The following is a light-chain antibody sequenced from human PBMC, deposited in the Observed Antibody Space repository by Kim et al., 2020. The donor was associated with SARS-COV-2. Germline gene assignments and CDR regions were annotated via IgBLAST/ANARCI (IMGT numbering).Light chain of an antibody. V-gene: IGLV1-44*01. CDR2: NNN. Sequence: QSVLTQPPSASGIPGQRVTISCSGSNSNIGSNTLNWYQQLPGTAPKLLIYNNNQRPSGVPDRFSGSKSGTSASLAISGLQSEDEADYYCATWDDSLDGPVFGGGTQLTVL. J-gene: IGLJ3*02. CDR3: ATWDDSLDGPV. CDR1: NSNIGSNT.